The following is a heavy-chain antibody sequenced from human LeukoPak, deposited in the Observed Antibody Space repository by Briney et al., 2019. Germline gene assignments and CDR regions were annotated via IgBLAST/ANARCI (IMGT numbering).Heavy chain of an antibody. CDR1: GGSFSGYY. V-gene: IGHV4-34*01. D-gene: IGHD4-17*01. CDR2: INHSGST. CDR3: ARVPLGILRHPGNAFDI. J-gene: IGHJ3*02. Sequence: SETLSLTCAVYGGSFSGYYWSWIRQPPGKGLGWIGEINHSGSTNYNPSLKSRVTISVDTSKNQFSLKLSSVTAADTAVYYCARVPLGILRHPGNAFDIWGQGTMVTVSS.